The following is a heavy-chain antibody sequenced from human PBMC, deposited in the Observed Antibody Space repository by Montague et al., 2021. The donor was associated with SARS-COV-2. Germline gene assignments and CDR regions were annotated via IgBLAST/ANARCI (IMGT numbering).Heavy chain of an antibody. CDR2: INHSGST. CDR1: GGSFSGYY. CDR3: ARTGRYMITFGGVIARPGYFDY. V-gene: IGHV4-34*01. J-gene: IGHJ4*02. D-gene: IGHD3-16*02. Sequence: SETLSLTCAVHGGSFSGYYWSWIRQPPGKGLEWIGEINHSGSTNYNPSLKSRVTISVDTSKNQFSLKLSSVTAADTAVYYCARTGRYMITFGGVIARPGYFDYWGQGTLVTVSS.